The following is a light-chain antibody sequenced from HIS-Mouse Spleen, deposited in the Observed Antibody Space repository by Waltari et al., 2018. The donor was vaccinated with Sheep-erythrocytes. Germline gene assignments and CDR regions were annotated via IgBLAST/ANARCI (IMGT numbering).Light chain of an antibody. CDR3: QQYNNWPPGT. Sequence: EIVMTQSPATLSVSPGERDTLSCRASQSVSSNFAWYQQKPGQSARLLIYGASPRATGIPARFSGSGSGTEFTLTISSMQSEDFAVYYCQQYNNWPPGTFGQGTKLEIK. V-gene: IGKV3-15*01. CDR1: QSVSSN. CDR2: GAS. J-gene: IGKJ2*02.